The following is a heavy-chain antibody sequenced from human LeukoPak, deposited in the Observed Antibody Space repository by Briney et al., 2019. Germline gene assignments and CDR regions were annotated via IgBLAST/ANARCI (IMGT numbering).Heavy chain of an antibody. J-gene: IGHJ4*02. D-gene: IGHD3-22*01. CDR2: IIPIFGTA. V-gene: IGHV1-69*05. CDR3: ATVGDYYDTSY. Sequence: ASVKVSCKASGYTFTSYDINWVRQAPGQGLEWMGGIIPIFGTANYAQKFQGRVTITTDESTSTAYMELSSLRSEDTAVYYCATVGDYYDTSYWGQGTLVTVSS. CDR1: GYTFTSYD.